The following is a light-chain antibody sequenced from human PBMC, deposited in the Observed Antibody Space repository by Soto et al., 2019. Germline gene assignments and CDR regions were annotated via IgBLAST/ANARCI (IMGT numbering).Light chain of an antibody. CDR1: QGIATG. Sequence: IQVTQSPSSLSASIGDTVTILCRASQGIATGLAWYQQKPGAPPKLLIYDASTLERGIPSRFSGRGSGTHFILTINNLQPEDFATYYCQQFNSLFGQGTRLEI. V-gene: IGKV1-13*02. CDR2: DAS. J-gene: IGKJ5*01. CDR3: QQFNSL.